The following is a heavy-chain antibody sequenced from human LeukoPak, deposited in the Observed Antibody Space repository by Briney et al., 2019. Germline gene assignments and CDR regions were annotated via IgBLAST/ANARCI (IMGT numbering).Heavy chain of an antibody. CDR2: INQGGSAT. Sequence: GGSLRLSCAASAFTFSRNWMSWVRQAAGKELEWVANINQGGSATYYVDSVKGRFTISRDNAKNSLYLQMNSLRAEDTAVYYCARVDSYDSGWFDYWGQGTLVTVSS. V-gene: IGHV3-7*04. CDR1: AFTFSRNW. J-gene: IGHJ4*02. D-gene: IGHD6-19*01. CDR3: ARVDSYDSGWFDY.